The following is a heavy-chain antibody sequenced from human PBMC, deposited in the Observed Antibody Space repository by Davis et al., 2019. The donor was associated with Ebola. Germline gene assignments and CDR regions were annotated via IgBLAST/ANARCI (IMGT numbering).Heavy chain of an antibody. D-gene: IGHD3-10*01. CDR1: GGSFSGYY. V-gene: IGHV3-21*01. CDR3: ARDLGGYYGSGSYMGFDY. Sequence: ETLSLTCAVYGGSFSGYYWSWIRQPPGKGLEWVSSISSSSSYIYYADSVKGRFTISRDNAKNSLYLQMNSLRAEDTAVYYCARDLGGYYGSGSYMGFDYWGQGTLVTVSS. J-gene: IGHJ4*02. CDR2: ISSSSSYI.